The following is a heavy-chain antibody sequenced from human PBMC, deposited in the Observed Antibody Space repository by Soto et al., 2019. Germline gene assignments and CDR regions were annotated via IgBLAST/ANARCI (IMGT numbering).Heavy chain of an antibody. CDR1: GFTFSSYA. V-gene: IGHV3-30-3*01. Sequence: GGSRRLSWAASGFTFSSYAMHWVRQAPGKGLEWVAVISYDGSNKYYADSVKGRFTISRDNSKNTLYLQMNSLRAEDTAVYYCGHSSSWYTSIYWGQGTLVTVSS. CDR3: GHSSSWYTSIY. D-gene: IGHD6-13*01. CDR2: ISYDGSNK. J-gene: IGHJ4*02.